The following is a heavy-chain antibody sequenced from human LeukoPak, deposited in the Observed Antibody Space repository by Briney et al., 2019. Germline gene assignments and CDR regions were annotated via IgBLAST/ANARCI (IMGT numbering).Heavy chain of an antibody. CDR3: SRGGDYYDSSSYYYYYYYMDV. D-gene: IGHD3-22*01. CDR2: IKHSGIT. J-gene: IGHJ6*03. Sequence: SETLSLTCAVYGGSFSGYYWSWIRQPPGKGLEWFGEIKHSGITNYNPSLMSRVTISLDPTKNQFSLKLSSVTAADTAVYYCSRGGDYYDSSSYYYYYYYMDVWGKRTTVTVSS. V-gene: IGHV4-34*01. CDR1: GGSFSGYY.